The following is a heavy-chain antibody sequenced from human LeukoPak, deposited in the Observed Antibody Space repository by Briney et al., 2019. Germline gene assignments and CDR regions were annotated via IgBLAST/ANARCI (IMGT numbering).Heavy chain of an antibody. CDR3: AKGGRRVIVVVSRDYYCDY. CDR2: ISSSSSYI. Sequence: GGSLRLSCVVSGFTLSSHSMNWARQAPGKGLEWVSSISSSSSYIYYTDSVKGRFTISRDNAKNSLYLQMNSLRAEDTAVYYCAKGGRRVIVVVSRDYYCDYWGQGTLVTVSS. V-gene: IGHV3-21*04. D-gene: IGHD3-22*01. CDR1: GFTLSSHS. J-gene: IGHJ4*02.